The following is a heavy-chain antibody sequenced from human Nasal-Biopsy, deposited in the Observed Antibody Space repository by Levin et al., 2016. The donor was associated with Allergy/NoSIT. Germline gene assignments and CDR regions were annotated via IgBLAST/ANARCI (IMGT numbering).Heavy chain of an antibody. V-gene: IGHV4-59*08. CDR1: GGSLSPHY. Sequence: SETLSLTCAVSGGSLSPHYWSWIRQPPGKGLEWIGYIYFSGTTHYNPSLKSRVTISLDTSKNQFSLNLTSVTAADTAVYYCAKHPFYGYDRWYFDLWGRGALVTVSS. J-gene: IGHJ2*01. D-gene: IGHD5-12*01. CDR3: AKHPFYGYDRWYFDL. CDR2: IYFSGTT.